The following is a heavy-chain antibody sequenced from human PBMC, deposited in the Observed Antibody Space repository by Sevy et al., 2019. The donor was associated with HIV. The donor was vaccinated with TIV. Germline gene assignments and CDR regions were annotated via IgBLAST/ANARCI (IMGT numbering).Heavy chain of an antibody. D-gene: IGHD7-27*01. J-gene: IGHJ5*02. V-gene: IGHV3-7*01. CDR2: MNQHGTHI. Sequence: GGSLRLSCEVSGFTFSDFWMTWVRQSPGKGLEWVAYMNQHGTHINLLDSVRGRFIISRDNAKNSLYLQMDSLRAEDTAIYYCARDPDWGALDRWGQGTLVTVSS. CDR3: ARDPDWGALDR. CDR1: GFTFSDFW.